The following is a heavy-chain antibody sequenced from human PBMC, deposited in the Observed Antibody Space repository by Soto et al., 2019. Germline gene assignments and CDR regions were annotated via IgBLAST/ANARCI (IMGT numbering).Heavy chain of an antibody. V-gene: IGHV3-30-3*01. D-gene: IGHD5-12*01. Sequence: GGSLRLSCAASGFTFSSYAMHWVRQAPGKGLEWVAVISYDGSNKYYADSVKGRFTISRDNSKNTLYLQMNSLRAEDTAVYYCAKDQEGEYSGFVFDYWGQGTLVTVSS. J-gene: IGHJ4*02. CDR1: GFTFSSYA. CDR3: AKDQEGEYSGFVFDY. CDR2: ISYDGSNK.